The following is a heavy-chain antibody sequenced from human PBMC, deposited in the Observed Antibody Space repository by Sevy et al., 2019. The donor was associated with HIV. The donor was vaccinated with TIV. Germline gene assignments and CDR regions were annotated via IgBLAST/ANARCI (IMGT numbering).Heavy chain of an antibody. J-gene: IGHJ6*02. CDR1: GYTFTSYA. CDR2: INTNTGNP. Sequence: ASVKVSCKASGYTFTSYAMNWVRQAPGQGLEWMGWINTNTGNPTYAQGFTGRFVFSLDTSVSTAYLQISSLKAEDTAVYYCARSRYCSGGSCYSVYYYGMDVWGQRTTVTVSS. CDR3: ARSRYCSGGSCYSVYYYGMDV. V-gene: IGHV7-4-1*02. D-gene: IGHD2-15*01.